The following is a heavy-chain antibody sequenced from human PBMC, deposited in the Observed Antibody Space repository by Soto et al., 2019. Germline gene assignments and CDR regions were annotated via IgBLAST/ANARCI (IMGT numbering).Heavy chain of an antibody. Sequence: GESLKISCKGSGYSFTSYWIGWVRQMPGKGLEWMGIIYPGDSDTRYSPSFQGQVTISADKSISTAYLQWSSLKASDTAMYYCARAPSVLGYCSSTSCPPPTGGMDVWGQGTTVTVSS. CDR1: GYSFTSYW. V-gene: IGHV5-51*01. J-gene: IGHJ6*02. CDR2: IYPGDSDT. CDR3: ARAPSVLGYCSSTSCPPPTGGMDV. D-gene: IGHD2-2*01.